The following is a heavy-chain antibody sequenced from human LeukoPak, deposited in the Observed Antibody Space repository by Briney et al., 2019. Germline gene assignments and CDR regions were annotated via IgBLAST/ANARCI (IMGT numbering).Heavy chain of an antibody. V-gene: IGHV3-23*01. Sequence: PGGSLRLSCVASGFTFSIYSVSWVRQAPGKGLEWVSAISGSGGSTYYADSVKGRFTISRDNSKNTLYLQMNSLRAEDTAVYYCAKVRPNSGDGVFENCGQGTLVTVSS. D-gene: IGHD5-12*01. CDR3: AKVRPNSGDGVFEN. CDR2: ISGSGGST. CDR1: GFTFSIYS. J-gene: IGHJ1*01.